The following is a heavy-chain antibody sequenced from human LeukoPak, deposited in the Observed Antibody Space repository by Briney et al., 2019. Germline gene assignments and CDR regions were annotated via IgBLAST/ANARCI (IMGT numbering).Heavy chain of an antibody. CDR1: GFPFTVYP. Sequence: GGSLRFSCAASGFPFTVYPTHWVRQAPGKGLEWVAVISYDGSNKYYADSVKGRFTISRDNSKNTLYLQMNSLRAEDTAVYYCAKLAYCGGDCYTETNAFDIWGQGTMVTVSS. V-gene: IGHV3-30*18. CDR3: AKLAYCGGDCYTETNAFDI. D-gene: IGHD2-21*02. CDR2: ISYDGSNK. J-gene: IGHJ3*02.